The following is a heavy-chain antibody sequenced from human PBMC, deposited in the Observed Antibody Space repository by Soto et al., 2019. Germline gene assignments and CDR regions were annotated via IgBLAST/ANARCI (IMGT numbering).Heavy chain of an antibody. CDR2: VYNSGI. CDR3: VRHPTGFPNWIDP. D-gene: IGHD2-15*01. J-gene: IGHJ5*02. V-gene: IGHV4-39*01. CDR1: GGSISSSAYS. Sequence: QMQLQESGPGLVKPSETLSLTCTVSGGSISSSAYSWGWIRQPPGKGLEWIGSVYNSGIDYNPSLMSRVSISVDTSKIQFSLRLTSETAADTALYYCVRHPTGFPNWIDPWGQGILVIVSS.